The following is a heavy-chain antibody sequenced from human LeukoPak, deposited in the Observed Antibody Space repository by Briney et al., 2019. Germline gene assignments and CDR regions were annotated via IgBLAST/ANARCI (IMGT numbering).Heavy chain of an antibody. CDR1: GFRFSSYG. CDR3: AREIQQWLALDY. D-gene: IGHD6-19*01. Sequence: GRSLRLSCAASGFRFSSYGMHWVRQAPGKGLEWVAVIWYDGSNKYYEDSEKGRFTISRDNSKNALYLQMNSLRAEDTAVYYCAREIQQWLALDYWGQGTLVTVFS. V-gene: IGHV3-33*01. CDR2: IWYDGSNK. J-gene: IGHJ4*02.